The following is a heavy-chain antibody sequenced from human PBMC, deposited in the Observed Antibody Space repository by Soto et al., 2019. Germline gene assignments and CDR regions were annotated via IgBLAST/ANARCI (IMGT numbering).Heavy chain of an antibody. CDR1: GFTFTSYG. D-gene: IGHD4-4*01. CDR3: ARTAHDYSKSLDY. Sequence: PGGSLRLSCAASGFTFTSYGMHWVRQAPGKGLERVAVIWYDGRNKYYADSVKGRFTISRDNSKNTLHLQMNSLRAEDMVVYYCARTAHDYSKSLDYWGQGTLVTVSS. CDR2: IWYDGRNK. V-gene: IGHV3-33*03. J-gene: IGHJ4*02.